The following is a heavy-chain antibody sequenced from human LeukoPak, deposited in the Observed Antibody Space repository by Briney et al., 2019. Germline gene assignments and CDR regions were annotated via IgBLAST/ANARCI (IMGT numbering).Heavy chain of an antibody. Sequence: PSETLSLTCAVYGGSFSGYYWSWIRQPPGKGLEWIGEINHSGSTNYNPSLKSRVTISVDTSKNQFSLKLSSVTAADTAVSYCARGQYGLPYYYDSSGYYALGAFDMWGQGTMVTVSS. D-gene: IGHD3-22*01. CDR2: INHSGST. CDR1: GGSFSGYY. CDR3: ARGQYGLPYYYDSSGYYALGAFDM. V-gene: IGHV4-34*01. J-gene: IGHJ3*02.